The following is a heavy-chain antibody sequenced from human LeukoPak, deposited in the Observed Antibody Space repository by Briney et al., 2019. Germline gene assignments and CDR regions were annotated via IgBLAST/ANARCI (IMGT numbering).Heavy chain of an antibody. CDR2: INHSGST. D-gene: IGHD2-8*01. CDR3: ARGLGYCTNGVCYYYYMDV. CDR1: GGSFSGYY. Sequence: PSETLSLTCAVYGGSFSGYYWSWIRQPPGKGLEWIGEINHSGSTNHNPSLKSRVTISVDTSKNQFSLKLSSVTAADTAVYYCARGLGYCTNGVCYYYYMDVWGKGTTVTVSS. V-gene: IGHV4-34*01. J-gene: IGHJ6*03.